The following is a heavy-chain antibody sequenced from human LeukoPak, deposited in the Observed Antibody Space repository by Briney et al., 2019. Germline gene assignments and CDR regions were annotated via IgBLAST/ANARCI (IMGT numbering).Heavy chain of an antibody. D-gene: IGHD1-26*01. CDR3: ARGATTAFHFDY. Sequence: SETLSLTCAVSGYSISSGYYWGWIRQPPRKGLEWVGTIYRSGSTYYNNPSLKSRVTISVDTSKNQFSLKLSSVTAADTAVYYCARGATTAFHFDYWGQGTLVTVSS. V-gene: IGHV4-38-2*01. CDR2: IYRSGST. J-gene: IGHJ4*02. CDR1: GYSISSGYY.